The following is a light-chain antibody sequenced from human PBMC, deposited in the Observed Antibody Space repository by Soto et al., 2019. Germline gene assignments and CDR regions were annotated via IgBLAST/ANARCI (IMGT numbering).Light chain of an antibody. J-gene: IGLJ2*01. CDR1: SSNIGAGYD. V-gene: IGLV1-40*01. Sequence: QSVLTQPPSVSGAPGQRVTISCTGSSSNIGAGYDVHWYQQVPGTAPKLHIYGNTNRPSGVPDRFSASKSGTSASLAITGLQAEDEADYYCQSYESSLSGWIFGGGTKVTVL. CDR3: QSYESSLSGWI. CDR2: GNT.